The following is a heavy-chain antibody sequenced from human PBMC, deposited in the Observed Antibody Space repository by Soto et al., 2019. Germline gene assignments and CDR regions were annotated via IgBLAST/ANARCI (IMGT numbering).Heavy chain of an antibody. V-gene: IGHV1-2*02. D-gene: IGHD5-12*01. CDR3: ARESGGATATLDYYYFYMDV. CDR2: INPNGGGT. Sequence: ASVKVSCKTSGDSFNDYYIHWVRQAPGQGLEWMGWINPNGGGTKYAQKFQGRVTVTRDTSIRTVYMELSSLRSGDTAVYYCARESGGATATLDYYYFYMDVWGKGTTVTVAS. J-gene: IGHJ6*03. CDR1: GDSFNDYY.